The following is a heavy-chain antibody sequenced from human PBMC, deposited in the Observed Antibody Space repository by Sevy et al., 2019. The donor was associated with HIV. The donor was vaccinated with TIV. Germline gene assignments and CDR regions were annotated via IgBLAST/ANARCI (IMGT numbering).Heavy chain of an antibody. V-gene: IGHV3-21*01. CDR2: ISSSSSYI. CDR1: GFTFSSYS. J-gene: IGHJ4*02. Sequence: GGSLRLSCAASGFTFSSYSMNWVRQAPGKGLEWVSSISSSSSYIYYADSVKGRFTISRDNAKNSLYLQMNSLRAEDTAVYYCARDPLPVIVVVPAAIPVVDYWGQGTLVTVSS. D-gene: IGHD2-2*02. CDR3: ARDPLPVIVVVPAAIPVVDY.